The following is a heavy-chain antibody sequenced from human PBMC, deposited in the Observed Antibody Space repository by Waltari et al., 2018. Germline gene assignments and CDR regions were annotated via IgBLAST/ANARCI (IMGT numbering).Heavy chain of an antibody. J-gene: IGHJ6*03. CDR1: GGTFRDYY. Sequence: QVQLQQWGAGLLNPSETLSPTCGFNGGTFRDYYWTGIRQPPGKGLEWIGEIYHSGSTNYNPSLKSRVTISVQMSKNQFSLKLTSLTAADTAVYYCARGAPYHYGSGRKYYMDVWDKGTTVTVSS. CDR2: IYHSGST. V-gene: IGHV4-34*01. CDR3: ARGAPYHYGSGRKYYMDV. D-gene: IGHD3-10*01.